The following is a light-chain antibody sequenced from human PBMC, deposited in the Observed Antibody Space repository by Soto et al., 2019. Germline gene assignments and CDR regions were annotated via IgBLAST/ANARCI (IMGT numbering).Light chain of an antibody. V-gene: IGKV3-11*01. CDR2: DAS. CDR3: QKRSNWPPYT. Sequence: EIVLTQSPATLTLPPGERATLSCRASQSVSSNLVWYQQKPGQAPRLLIYDASNRATGIPARFSGSGSGTDFTLTISSLEPEDFAVYYCQKRSNWPPYTFGQGTKLEIK. CDR1: QSVSSN. J-gene: IGKJ2*01.